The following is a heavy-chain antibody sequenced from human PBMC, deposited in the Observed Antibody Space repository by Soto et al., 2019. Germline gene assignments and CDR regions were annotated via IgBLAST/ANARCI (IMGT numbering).Heavy chain of an antibody. CDR2: IWYDGSNK. J-gene: IGHJ6*02. CDR3: AREPRGYSYGYCFGGPFNCYYYGMDV. Sequence: QVQLVESGGGVVQPGRSLRLYCAASGFTFSSYGMHWVRQAPGKGLEWVAVIWYDGSNKYYADSVKGRFTISRDNSKNTLYLQMNSLRAEDTAVYYCAREPRGYSYGYCFGGPFNCYYYGMDVWGQGTTVTVSS. D-gene: IGHD5-18*01. CDR1: GFTFSSYG. V-gene: IGHV3-33*01.